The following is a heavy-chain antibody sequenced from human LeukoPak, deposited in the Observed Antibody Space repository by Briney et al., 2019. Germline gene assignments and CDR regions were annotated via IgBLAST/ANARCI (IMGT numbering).Heavy chain of an antibody. Sequence: GGSLRLSCAASGFTFSRYSMNWVRQAPGKGLEWVSSISSSSSYIYYADSVKGRFTISRDNAKNSLYLQMNSLRAEDTAVYYCAGSTYYDFWSGSIQGWFDPWGQGTLVTVSS. V-gene: IGHV3-21*01. CDR3: AGSTYYDFWSGSIQGWFDP. D-gene: IGHD3-3*01. CDR1: GFTFSRYS. CDR2: ISSSSSYI. J-gene: IGHJ5*02.